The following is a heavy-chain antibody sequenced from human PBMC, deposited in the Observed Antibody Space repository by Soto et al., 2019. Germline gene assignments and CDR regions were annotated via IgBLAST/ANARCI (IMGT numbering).Heavy chain of an antibody. Sequence: EVQLLESGGGLVQRGGSQRLSCAASGFTFTSYVMRWVRQAPGKGLEGVAGISGGGSTAFYADSVKGRFTISRDNAKNTVVLQMDSLRAEDTAIYYCAKDSNKYSSSLRGRYFDYWGQGTLVTVSS. CDR2: ISGGGSTA. J-gene: IGHJ4*02. CDR3: AKDSNKYSSSLRGRYFDY. CDR1: GFTFTSYV. V-gene: IGHV3-23*01. D-gene: IGHD3-22*01.